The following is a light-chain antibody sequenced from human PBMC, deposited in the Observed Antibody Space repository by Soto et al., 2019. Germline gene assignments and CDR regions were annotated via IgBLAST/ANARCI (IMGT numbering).Light chain of an antibody. CDR1: TGAVTTGYY. CDR2: NTN. J-gene: IGLJ3*02. CDR3: LLYYGGSWV. Sequence: QTVVTQEPSLTVSRGGTVTLTCASSTGAVTTGYYPSWFQHKPGHAPRALIYNTNDKHSWTPARLSGSLLGDKAALTLSGVQPEDEAEYYCLLYYGGSWVFGGGTKLTV. V-gene: IGLV7-43*01.